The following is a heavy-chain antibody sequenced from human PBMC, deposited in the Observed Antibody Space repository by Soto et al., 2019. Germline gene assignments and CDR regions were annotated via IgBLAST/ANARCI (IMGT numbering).Heavy chain of an antibody. CDR2: IYYSGST. J-gene: IGHJ5*02. CDR1: GGSISSSSYF. V-gene: IGHV4-39*01. Sequence: PSETLSLTCTVSGGSISSSSYFWGWIRQPPGKGLEWIGSIYYSGSTYYNPSLKSRVMVSVDTSKNQFSLKLSSVTAADTAVYYCARHPSDFWFDPWGQGTLVTVS. D-gene: IGHD2-21*02. CDR3: ARHPSDFWFDP.